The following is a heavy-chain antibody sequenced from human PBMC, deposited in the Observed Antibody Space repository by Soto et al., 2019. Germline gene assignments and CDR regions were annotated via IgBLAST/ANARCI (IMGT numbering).Heavy chain of an antibody. J-gene: IGHJ4*02. CDR1: GDTFSSYT. CDR3: ASRYSYGYLEPYFDY. Sequence: QVQLVQSGAEVKKPGSTVKVSCKASGDTFSSYTISWVRQAPGQGLEWMGRIIPILGIANYAQKFQGRVTITADKSTSTAYMELSSLRSEDTVVYYCASRYSYGYLEPYFDYWGQGTLVTVSS. D-gene: IGHD5-18*01. V-gene: IGHV1-69*02. CDR2: IIPILGIA.